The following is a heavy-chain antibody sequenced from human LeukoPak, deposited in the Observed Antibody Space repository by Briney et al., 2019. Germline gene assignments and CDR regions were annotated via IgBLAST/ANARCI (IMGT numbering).Heavy chain of an antibody. CDR1: GGSFNDYD. CDR3: ARHDSSGLYNAFDI. V-gene: IGHV4-34*01. D-gene: IGHD3-22*01. Sequence: PSETLSLTCSVYGGSFNDYDWSWVRQAPGRGLQWIGEINESGATNCDPSLKSRVTMSIDTSKSQFSLSLRSVTAADTAMYYCARHDSSGLYNAFDIWGQGTMVTVSS. CDR2: INESGAT. J-gene: IGHJ3*02.